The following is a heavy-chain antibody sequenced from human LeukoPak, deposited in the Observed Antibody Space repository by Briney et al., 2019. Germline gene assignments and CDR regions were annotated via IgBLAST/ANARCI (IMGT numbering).Heavy chain of an antibody. CDR2: IIPIFGTA. D-gene: IGHD6-13*01. J-gene: IGHJ4*02. CDR1: GGTFSSYA. Sequence: ASVKVSCKASGGTFSSYAISWVRQAPGQGLEWMGGIIPIFGTANYAQKFQGRVTITADESTSTAYMELSSLRSEDTAVYYCARDSYSSSWPYDYWGQGTLVTVSS. CDR3: ARDSYSSSWPYDY. V-gene: IGHV1-69*13.